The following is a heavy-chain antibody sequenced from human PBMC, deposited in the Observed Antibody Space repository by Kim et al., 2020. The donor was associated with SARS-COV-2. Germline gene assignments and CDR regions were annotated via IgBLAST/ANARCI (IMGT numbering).Heavy chain of an antibody. Sequence: SETLSLTCTVSGGSISSSSYYWGWIRQPPGKGLEWIGSIYYSGSTYYNPSLKSRVTISVDTSKNQFSLKLSSVTAADTAVYYCARGGYCTGGVCYTSYVLNWFDPWGQGTLVTVSS. V-gene: IGHV4-39*01. CDR3: ARGGYCTGGVCYTSYVLNWFDP. J-gene: IGHJ5*02. D-gene: IGHD2-8*02. CDR2: IYYSGST. CDR1: GGSISSSSYY.